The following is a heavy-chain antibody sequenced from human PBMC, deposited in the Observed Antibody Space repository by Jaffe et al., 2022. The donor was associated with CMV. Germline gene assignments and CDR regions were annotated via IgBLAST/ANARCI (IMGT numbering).Heavy chain of an antibody. Sequence: QVQLVESGGGVVQPGRSLRLSCAASGFTFSSYGMHWVRQAPGKGLEWVAVIWYDGSNKYYADSVKGRFTISRDNSKNTLYLQMNSLRAEDTAVYYCARGLWSGYQDVWGQGTTVTVSS. D-gene: IGHD3-3*01. J-gene: IGHJ6*02. CDR3: ARGLWSGYQDV. V-gene: IGHV3-33*01. CDR2: IWYDGSNK. CDR1: GFTFSSYG.